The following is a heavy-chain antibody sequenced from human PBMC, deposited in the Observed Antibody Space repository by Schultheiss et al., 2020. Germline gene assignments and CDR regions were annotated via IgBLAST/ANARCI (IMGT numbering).Heavy chain of an antibody. Sequence: GGSLRLSCAASGFTLSNNNMTWVRQAPGKGLEWVAVISYDVCNKYYADSVKGRFTISRDNAKNSLYLQMNNLRAEDAAVYYCAKDQQRVPFYLDSWGQGSLVNVSS. CDR2: ISYDVCNK. V-gene: IGHV3-30*18. J-gene: IGHJ4*02. CDR3: AKDQQRVPFYLDS. CDR1: GFTLSNNN. D-gene: IGHD6-13*01.